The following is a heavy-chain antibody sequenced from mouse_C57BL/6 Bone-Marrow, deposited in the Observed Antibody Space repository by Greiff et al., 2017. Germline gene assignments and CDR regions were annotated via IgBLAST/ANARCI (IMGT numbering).Heavy chain of an antibody. CDR2: IDPSDSYT. D-gene: IGHD4-1*01. J-gene: IGHJ2*01. V-gene: IGHV1-69*01. CDR1: GYTFTSYW. CDR3: ARRGWDVLDY. Sequence: QVQLQQPGAELVMPGASVKLSCKASGYTFTSYWLHWVKQRPGQGLEWIGEIDPSDSYTNYNQKFKGKSTFTVDKSSSTADMLLSSLTSEDSAVYYCARRGWDVLDYWGQGTTLTVSS.